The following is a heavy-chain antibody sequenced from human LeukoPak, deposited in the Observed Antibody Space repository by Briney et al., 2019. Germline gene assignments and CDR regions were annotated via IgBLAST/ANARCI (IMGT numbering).Heavy chain of an antibody. CDR2: IIPIFGTA. CDR3: ARSLVDTSYYYYYMDV. J-gene: IGHJ6*03. V-gene: IGHV1-69*05. CDR1: GGTFSSYA. D-gene: IGHD5-18*01. Sequence: ASVKVSCKASGGTFSSYAISWVRQAPGQGLEWMGRIIPIFGTANYAQKFQGRVTITTDESTSTAYMELSSLRSEDTAVYYCARSLVDTSYYYYYMDVWGKGTTVTVSS.